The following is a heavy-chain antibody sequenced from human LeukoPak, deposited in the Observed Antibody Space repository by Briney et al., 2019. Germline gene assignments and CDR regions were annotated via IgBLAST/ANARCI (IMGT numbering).Heavy chain of an antibody. Sequence: GGSLRLSCAASGFTVSSYAMTWVRQAPGKGLEWVSAIGYSAGDTYYADSVKGRFAISRDNSMNTLYLQMSSLRADDTALYYCAKDDDGHHHGVDHWGQGTLVTVSS. D-gene: IGHD4-17*01. CDR1: GFTVSSYA. CDR2: IGYSAGDT. CDR3: AKDDDGHHHGVDH. V-gene: IGHV3-23*01. J-gene: IGHJ4*02.